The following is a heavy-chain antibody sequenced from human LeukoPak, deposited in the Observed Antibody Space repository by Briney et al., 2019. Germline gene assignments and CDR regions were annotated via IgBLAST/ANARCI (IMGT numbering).Heavy chain of an antibody. J-gene: IGHJ6*02. D-gene: IGHD3-16*01. CDR3: ARGGGLDV. Sequence: PGGSLRLSCAASGFTFSSYWMNWARQAPGKGLEWVASINHNGNVNYYVDSVKGRFTISRGNAKNSLYLQMSNLRAEDTAVYFGARGGGLDVWGQGATVTVSS. CDR1: GFTFSSYW. V-gene: IGHV3-7*03. CDR2: INHNGNVN.